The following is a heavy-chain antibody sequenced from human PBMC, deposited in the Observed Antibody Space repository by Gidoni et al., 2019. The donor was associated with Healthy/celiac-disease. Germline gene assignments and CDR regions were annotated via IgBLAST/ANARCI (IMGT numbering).Heavy chain of an antibody. CDR2: ISSSSSSI. J-gene: IGHJ4*02. CDR1: GFTFSSYS. D-gene: IGHD2-15*01. Sequence: EVQLVESGGGLVKPGGSLRLSCAASGFTFSSYSMNWVRQAPGKGLEWVSSISSSSSSIYYADSVKGRFTISRDNAKNSLYLQMNSLRAEDTAVYYCARGHLGYCSGGSCYSFNNWGQGTLVTVSS. V-gene: IGHV3-21*01. CDR3: ARGHLGYCSGGSCYSFNN.